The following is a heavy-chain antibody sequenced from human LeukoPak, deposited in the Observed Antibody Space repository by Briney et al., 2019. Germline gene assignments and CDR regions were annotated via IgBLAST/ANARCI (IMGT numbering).Heavy chain of an antibody. CDR3: ARAPTVLVGYCSSSSCQADY. D-gene: IGHD2-2*01. V-gene: IGHV3-21*01. Sequence: GGSLRLSCAASGFTFSSYTFNWVRQAPGKGLEWVSAISGDSRYIYYTDSARGRFTISRDNAENSLYLQMHSLRVEDTAVYYCARAPTVLVGYCSSSSCQADYWGQGTLVTVSS. CDR1: GFTFSSYT. J-gene: IGHJ4*02. CDR2: ISGDSRYI.